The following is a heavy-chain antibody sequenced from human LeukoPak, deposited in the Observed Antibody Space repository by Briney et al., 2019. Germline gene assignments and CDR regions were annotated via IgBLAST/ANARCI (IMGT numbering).Heavy chain of an antibody. CDR3: AKDPLIVVVPAAMEYFDY. J-gene: IGHJ4*02. D-gene: IGHD2-2*01. Sequence: GGSLRLSCAASGFTFSSYAMSWVRQAPGKGLEWVSAISGSGGSTYYADSVKGRFTISRDNSKNTLYLQMNSRRAEDTAVYYCAKDPLIVVVPAAMEYFDYWGQGTLVTVSS. V-gene: IGHV3-23*01. CDR1: GFTFSSYA. CDR2: ISGSGGST.